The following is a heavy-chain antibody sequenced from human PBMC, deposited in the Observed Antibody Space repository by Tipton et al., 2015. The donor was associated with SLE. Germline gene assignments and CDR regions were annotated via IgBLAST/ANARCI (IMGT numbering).Heavy chain of an antibody. CDR3: ARDPITMVRGVPIAFDI. CDR2: IYYSGST. D-gene: IGHD3-10*01. Sequence: LRLSCTVSGGSISSSSYYWGWIRQPPGKGLEWIGSIYYSGSTYYNPSLKSRVTISVDTSKNQFSLKLSSVTAADTAVYYCARDPITMVRGVPIAFDIWGQGTMVTVSS. J-gene: IGHJ3*02. CDR1: GGSISSSSYY. V-gene: IGHV4-39*07.